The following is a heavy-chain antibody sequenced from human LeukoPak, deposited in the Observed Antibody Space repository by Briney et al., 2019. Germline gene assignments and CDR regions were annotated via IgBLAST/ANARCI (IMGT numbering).Heavy chain of an antibody. CDR2: ISSSSSTI. J-gene: IGHJ3*02. Sequence: GGSLRLSCAASGFTFSSYSMNWARQAPGKGLEWVSYISSSSSTIYYADSVKGRFTISRDNAKNSLYLQMNSLRDEDTAVYYCARNMITMVRGGAFDIWGQGTMVTVSS. V-gene: IGHV3-48*02. CDR3: ARNMITMVRGGAFDI. CDR1: GFTFSSYS. D-gene: IGHD3-10*01.